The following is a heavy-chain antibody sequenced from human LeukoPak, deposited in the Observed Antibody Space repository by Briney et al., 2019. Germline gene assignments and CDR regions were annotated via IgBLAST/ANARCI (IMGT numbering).Heavy chain of an antibody. Sequence: ESGPTLVNPTQTLTLTCTFSGFSLSTRGMCVSWIRQPPGKALEWLARIDWDDDKYYSTSLKTRLTVSKDTSKNQVVLRMTNMDPVDTATYYCARIHSGNSVYFDFWGQGTLVTVSS. D-gene: IGHD6-13*01. CDR2: IDWDDDK. V-gene: IGHV2-70*11. CDR1: GFSLSTRGMC. CDR3: ARIHSGNSVYFDF. J-gene: IGHJ4*02.